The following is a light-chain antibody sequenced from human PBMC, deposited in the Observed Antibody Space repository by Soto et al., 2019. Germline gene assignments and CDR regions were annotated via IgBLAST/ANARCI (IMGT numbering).Light chain of an antibody. CDR1: ESVSSY. Sequence: TQSPATLSLSHGERATLSYGTSESVSSYLAWYQQKPGQAPRLLIYDASRRASGVPARFSGSGSGADFTLTISSLEPEDFALYYCQQRNTWPPITFGQGTRLEI. CDR2: DAS. V-gene: IGKV3-11*01. J-gene: IGKJ5*01. CDR3: QQRNTWPPIT.